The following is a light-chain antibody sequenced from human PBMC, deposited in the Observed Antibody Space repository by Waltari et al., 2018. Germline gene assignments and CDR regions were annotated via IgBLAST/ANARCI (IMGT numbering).Light chain of an antibody. CDR3: QQPGF. CDR1: QSVHNY. CDR2: DAS. J-gene: IGKJ4*01. V-gene: IGKV3-11*01. Sequence: EVVLTQSPATLSLSPGERATLSCRASQSVHNYLAWYQQKPGQAPRLLIYDASNRATGIPAMFSGSGSWTDFTLTISSLESEDSAVYYCQQPGFFGGGTKVEIK.